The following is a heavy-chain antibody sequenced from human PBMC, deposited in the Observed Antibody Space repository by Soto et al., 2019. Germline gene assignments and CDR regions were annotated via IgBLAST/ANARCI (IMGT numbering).Heavy chain of an antibody. J-gene: IGHJ6*02. Sequence: ASVEVSCKASRVAFSKFIVTWVRQAPGLGLEWVGGIIPIFGTANYAQKFQGRVTITADESTSTSYMEVNNLRSEDTAVYYCAKVRYSSPMGYYYGMDVWGQGTTVTAP. D-gene: IGHD6-19*01. CDR3: AKVRYSSPMGYYYGMDV. CDR1: RVAFSKFI. V-gene: IGHV1-69*13. CDR2: IIPIFGTA.